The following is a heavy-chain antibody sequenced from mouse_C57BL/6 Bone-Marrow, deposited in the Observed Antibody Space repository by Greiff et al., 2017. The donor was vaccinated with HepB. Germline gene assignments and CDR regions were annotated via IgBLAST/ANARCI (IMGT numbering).Heavy chain of an antibody. CDR1: GFNIKDDY. V-gene: IGHV14-4*01. D-gene: IGHD2-3*01. Sequence: EVQLQESGAELVRPGASVKLSCTASGFNIKDDYMHWVKQRPEQGLEWIGWIDPENGDTEYASKFQGKATITADTSSNTAYLQLSSLTSEDTAVYYCTTPIYDGYFSWFAYWGQGTLVTVSA. J-gene: IGHJ3*01. CDR3: TTPIYDGYFSWFAY. CDR2: IDPENGDT.